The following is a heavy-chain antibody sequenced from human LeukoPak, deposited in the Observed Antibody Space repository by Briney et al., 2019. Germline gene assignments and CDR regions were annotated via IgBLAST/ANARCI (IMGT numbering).Heavy chain of an antibody. CDR3: AREGPVQAIDY. J-gene: IGHJ4*02. D-gene: IGHD2-2*01. Sequence: ASVKVSCKASGYTFTSYYMHWARQAPGQGLEWMGIINPSGGSTSYAQKFQGRVTMTRDISTSTVYMELSSLRSEDTAVYYCAREGPVQAIDYWGQGTLVTVSS. V-gene: IGHV1-46*01. CDR2: INPSGGST. CDR1: GYTFTSYY.